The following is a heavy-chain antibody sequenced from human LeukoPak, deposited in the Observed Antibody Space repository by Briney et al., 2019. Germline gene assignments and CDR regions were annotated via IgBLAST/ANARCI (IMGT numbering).Heavy chain of an antibody. Sequence: SVKVSCKASGGTFSSYAISWMRQAPGQGLEWMGGIIPIFGTANYAQKFQGRVTITADESTSTAYMELSSLRSEDTAVYYCARAGEGPITMVRGVVYYYGMDVWGKGTTVTVSS. CDR1: GGTFSSYA. CDR3: ARAGEGPITMVRGVVYYYGMDV. CDR2: IIPIFGTA. D-gene: IGHD3-10*01. V-gene: IGHV1-69*01. J-gene: IGHJ6*04.